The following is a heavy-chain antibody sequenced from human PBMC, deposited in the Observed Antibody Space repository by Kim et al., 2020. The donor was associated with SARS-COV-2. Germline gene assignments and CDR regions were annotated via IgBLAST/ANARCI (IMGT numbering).Heavy chain of an antibody. J-gene: IGHJ4*02. Sequence: GGSLRLSCAASGFTFSSYSMNWVRQAPGKGLEWVSSISSSSSYIYYADSVKGRFTISRDNAKNSLYLQMNSLRAEDTAVYYCARDGGGSWYGAGYYFDYWGQGTLVTVSS. CDR2: ISSSSSYI. D-gene: IGHD6-13*01. V-gene: IGHV3-21*01. CDR1: GFTFSSYS. CDR3: ARDGGGSWYGAGYYFDY.